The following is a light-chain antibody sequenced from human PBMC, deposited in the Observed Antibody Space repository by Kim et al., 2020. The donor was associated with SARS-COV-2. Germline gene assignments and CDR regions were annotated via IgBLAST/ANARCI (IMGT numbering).Light chain of an antibody. CDR1: QTIDNN. J-gene: IGKJ2*03. V-gene: IGKV3-15*01. CDR2: GAS. Sequence: SVSPGEITSLSCRASQTIDNNLAWFQQTPGQAPRLFIYGASTRAPGIPARFSGSGSGTEFTLTISSLQSEDFAVYYCQHYHKWPHSFGQGTKLEI. CDR3: QHYHKWPHS.